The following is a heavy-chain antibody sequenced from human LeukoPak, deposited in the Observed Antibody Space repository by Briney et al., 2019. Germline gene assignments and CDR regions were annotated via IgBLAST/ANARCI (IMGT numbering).Heavy chain of an antibody. CDR2: ISWNSGSI. Sequence: PGRSLRLSCAASGFTFADYAMHWVRQAPGKGLEWVSGISWNSGSIGYADSVKGRFTISRDSAKNSLYLQMNSLRAEDTALYYCAKDRKQWFRELVLFDYWGQGTLVTVSS. D-gene: IGHD3-10*01. CDR3: AKDRKQWFRELVLFDY. J-gene: IGHJ4*02. CDR1: GFTFADYA. V-gene: IGHV3-9*01.